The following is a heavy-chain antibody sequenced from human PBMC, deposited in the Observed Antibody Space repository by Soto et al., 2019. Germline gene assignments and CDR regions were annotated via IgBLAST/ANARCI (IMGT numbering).Heavy chain of an antibody. CDR1: GFTFSNYG. D-gene: IGHD2-8*01. Sequence: ASVKVSCKASGFTFSNYGLNWVRQAPGQGLEWMGWVSANNGHTNYAQNLQGRVSMTTDTSTSTAYMELRGLSFDDTAVYYCARDIESVTAKHFFYYYAMDVWGQGTTVTVSS. V-gene: IGHV1-18*01. J-gene: IGHJ6*02. CDR3: ARDIESVTAKHFFYYYAMDV. CDR2: VSANNGHT.